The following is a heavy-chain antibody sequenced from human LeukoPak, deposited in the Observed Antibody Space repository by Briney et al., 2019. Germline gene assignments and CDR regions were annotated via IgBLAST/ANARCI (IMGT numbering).Heavy chain of an antibody. D-gene: IGHD3-10*01. J-gene: IGHJ4*02. CDR1: GFTFSSYA. CDR3: AKDQTLLWLGELSGYFDY. CDR2: ISGSGGST. V-gene: IGHV3-23*01. Sequence: GGSLRLSCAASGFTFSSYAMSWVRQAPGKGLEWVSAISGSGGSTYYADSVKGRFTISRDNSKNTLYLQMNSLRAEDTAVYYCAKDQTLLWLGELSGYFDYWGQGTLVTVSS.